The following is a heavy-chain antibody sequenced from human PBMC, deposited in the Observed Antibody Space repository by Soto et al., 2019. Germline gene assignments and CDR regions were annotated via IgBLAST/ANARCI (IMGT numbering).Heavy chain of an antibody. J-gene: IGHJ6*02. CDR3: ASGYHYYYYYGMDV. CDR1: GGTFSSYA. CDR2: IIPIFGTA. V-gene: IGHV1-69*01. D-gene: IGHD5-18*01. Sequence: QVQLVQSGAEVKKPGSSVKVSCKASGGTFSSYAISWVRQAPGQGLEWMGGIIPIFGTANYAQKFQGRVTITADESTSTAYIELSSLRSEDTAVYYCASGYHYYYYYGMDVWGQGTTVTVSS.